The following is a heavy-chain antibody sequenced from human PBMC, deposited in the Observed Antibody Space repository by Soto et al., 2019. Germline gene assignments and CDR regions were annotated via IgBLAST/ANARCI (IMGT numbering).Heavy chain of an antibody. Sequence: PSETLSLTCTVSGGSVSSGSHYWSWIRQPPGKGLEWIGYVYYTGSTNYNPSLKSRVTISVDTSKDQFSLKLTSVTAADTAVYYCARGGSTWYGHNWLAPWGPGTLVTVSS. CDR1: GGSVSSGSHY. CDR2: VYYTGST. V-gene: IGHV4-61*01. D-gene: IGHD6-13*01. CDR3: ARGGSTWYGHNWLAP. J-gene: IGHJ5*02.